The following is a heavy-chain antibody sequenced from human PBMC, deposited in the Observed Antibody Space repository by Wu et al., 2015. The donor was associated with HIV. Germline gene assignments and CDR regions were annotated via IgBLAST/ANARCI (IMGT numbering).Heavy chain of an antibody. D-gene: IGHD1/OR15-1a*01. CDR2: INTQTGGT. Sequence: QVQLVQSGAEVKKPGSSVQVSCKASGYTFTTYYLHWVRQAPGQGLEWMGWINTQTGGTNIVQKFQGRVSMTRDTSITTAYLELRSLTSDDTAMYFCASGRTTAEDWWGQGNPCHRLI. J-gene: IGHJ4*02. V-gene: IGHV1-2*02. CDR1: GYTFTTYY. CDR3: ASGRTTAEDW.